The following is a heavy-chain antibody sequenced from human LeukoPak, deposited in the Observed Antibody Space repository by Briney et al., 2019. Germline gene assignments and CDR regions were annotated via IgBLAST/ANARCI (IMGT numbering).Heavy chain of an antibody. CDR1: GGSFSGYY. CDR2: INHSGST. V-gene: IGHV4-34*01. CDR3: ARAEINDYSRY. J-gene: IGHJ4*02. Sequence: SETLSLTCAVYGGSFSGYYWSWIRQPPGKGLEWIGEINHSGSTNYNPSLKSRVTLSIDTSKNQFSLKLSAVTAADSALYYCARAEINDYSRYWGQGIPVIVSS. D-gene: IGHD4-11*01.